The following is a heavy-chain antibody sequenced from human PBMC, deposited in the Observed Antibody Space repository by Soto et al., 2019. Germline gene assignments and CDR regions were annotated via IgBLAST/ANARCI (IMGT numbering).Heavy chain of an antibody. V-gene: IGHV3-23*01. Sequence: EVQVLESGGGLVQPGGSLRLSCVVSGVTFDNYGMSWVRQAPGKGLEWVSAISGSGDSTYYADSVKGRFTISRDNSKNTLFLQMNSLRVEDTAVYYCAKPTRLANGAWYEALWGQGTLVTVSS. CDR1: GVTFDNYG. J-gene: IGHJ4*02. CDR2: ISGSGDST. D-gene: IGHD6-19*01. CDR3: AKPTRLANGAWYEAL.